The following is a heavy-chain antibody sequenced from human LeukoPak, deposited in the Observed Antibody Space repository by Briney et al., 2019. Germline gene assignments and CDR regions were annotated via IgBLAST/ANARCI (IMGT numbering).Heavy chain of an antibody. D-gene: IGHD3-10*01. J-gene: IGHJ4*02. V-gene: IGHV4-34*01. Sequence: SETLSLTCAVYGGSFSGYYWSWVRQAPGKGLEWVGDINPSGRTKYNPSLKRRVTISAEKSKKQFLLKLTYGTAADTAVYYCAIRPRITMIRPWGFDYWGQGSLVTVSS. CDR2: INPSGRT. CDR3: AIRPRITMIRPWGFDY. CDR1: GGSFSGYY.